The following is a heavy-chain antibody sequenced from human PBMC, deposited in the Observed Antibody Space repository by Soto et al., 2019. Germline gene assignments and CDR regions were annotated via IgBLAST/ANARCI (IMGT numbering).Heavy chain of an antibody. J-gene: IGHJ5*02. CDR3: ARDIVVVTAIRTLNWFDP. V-gene: IGHV1-2*02. Sequence: ASVKVSCKASGYTFTGYYMHWVRQAPGQGLEWVGWISPNSGGTNYAQKFQGRVTMTRDTSISTAYMELSRLRSDDTAVYYCARDIVVVTAIRTLNWFDPWGQGTLVTVSS. CDR2: ISPNSGGT. D-gene: IGHD2-21*02. CDR1: GYTFTGYY.